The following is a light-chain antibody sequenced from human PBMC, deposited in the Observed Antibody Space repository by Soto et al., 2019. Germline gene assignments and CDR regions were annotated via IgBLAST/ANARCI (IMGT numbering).Light chain of an antibody. CDR2: AAS. J-gene: IGKJ1*01. CDR1: QSISNH. CDR3: QQSYSSPPT. Sequence: DIQMTQSPSSLSASLEDRVIITCRASQSISNHLNWYQQKPGIAPKLLIFAASSLQSGVPSRFSGSRSGPDFTLTISSLQPEDFATYYCQQSYSSPPTFGQGTKVDI. V-gene: IGKV1-39*01.